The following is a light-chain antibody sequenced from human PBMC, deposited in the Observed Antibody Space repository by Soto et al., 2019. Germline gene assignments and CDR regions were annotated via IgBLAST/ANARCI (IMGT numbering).Light chain of an antibody. CDR3: QQLERYPST. V-gene: IGKV1-5*03. CDR2: QAS. CDR1: QSISSW. Sequence: DIQMTQSPSTLSASVGDRVTITCRASQSISSWLAWYQQKPGKAPKLLISQASSLESGVPSRFSGSGSETEFTLTISSLQPEDFATYYCQQLERYPSTFGGGTKVDIK. J-gene: IGKJ4*01.